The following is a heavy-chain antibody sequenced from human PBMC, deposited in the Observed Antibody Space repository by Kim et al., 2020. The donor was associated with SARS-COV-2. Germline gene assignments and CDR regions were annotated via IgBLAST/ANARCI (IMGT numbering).Heavy chain of an antibody. Sequence: ASVKVSFKTSGYTFNNYGISWVRQAPGQGLEWMGWISAYSGNTNYAQKVQGRVSMTTDTSTSTAYMELKSLTSDDTAVYYCARAGITGADFDYWGQGTLVTVSS. CDR3: ARAGITGADFDY. CDR2: ISAYSGNT. D-gene: IGHD1-20*01. J-gene: IGHJ4*02. V-gene: IGHV1-18*01. CDR1: GYTFNNYG.